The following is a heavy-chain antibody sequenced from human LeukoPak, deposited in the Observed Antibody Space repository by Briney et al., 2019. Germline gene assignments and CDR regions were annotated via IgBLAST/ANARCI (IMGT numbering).Heavy chain of an antibody. CDR1: GGTFSSYA. CDR2: TIPIFGTA. D-gene: IGHD3-3*01. Sequence: ASVKVSCKASGGTFSSYAISWVRQAPGQGLEWMGGTIPIFGTANYAQKFQGRVTITADESTGTAYMELSSLRSEDTAVYYCARARKYYDFWSGYATAFDIWGQGTMVTVSS. J-gene: IGHJ3*02. CDR3: ARARKYYDFWSGYATAFDI. V-gene: IGHV1-69*13.